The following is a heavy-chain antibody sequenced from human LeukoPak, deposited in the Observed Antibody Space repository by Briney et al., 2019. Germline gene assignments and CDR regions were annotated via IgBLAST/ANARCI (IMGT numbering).Heavy chain of an antibody. CDR2: IYGSGST. D-gene: IGHD6-13*01. J-gene: IGHJ4*02. V-gene: IGHV4-59*01. Sequence: SETLSLTCNVSGGSINSFYWSWIRQPPGKGLEWIGYIYGSGSTNYNPSLKSRVTISVDTSKNQFSLRLNSVTAADTAVYYCARGMQQLYHFDSWGRGTLVTVSS. CDR1: GGSINSFY. CDR3: ARGMQQLYHFDS.